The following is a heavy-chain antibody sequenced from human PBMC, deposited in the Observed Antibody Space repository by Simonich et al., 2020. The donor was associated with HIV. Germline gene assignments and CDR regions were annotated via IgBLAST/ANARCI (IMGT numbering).Heavy chain of an antibody. Sequence: QVQLQQWGAGLLKPSETLSLTCAVYGGSFRGYYWGWIRQPPGKGLEWIGEINHSGSTNYNPPLKSRVTISVDTSKNQFSLKLSSVTAADTAVYYCARLTAGGLGEYFQHWGQGTLVTVSS. D-gene: IGHD6-13*01. J-gene: IGHJ1*01. CDR1: GGSFRGYY. V-gene: IGHV4-34*01. CDR2: INHSGST. CDR3: ARLTAGGLGEYFQH.